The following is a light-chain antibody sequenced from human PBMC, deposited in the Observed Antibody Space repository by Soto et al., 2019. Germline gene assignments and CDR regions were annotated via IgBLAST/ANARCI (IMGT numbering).Light chain of an antibody. V-gene: IGKV3-15*01. CDR2: GAS. CDR1: QSVSSN. J-gene: IGKJ1*01. Sequence: EIVMTQSLATLSVSPGERATLSCRASQSVSSNLAWYQQKPGQAPRLLIYGASTRATGIPARFSGSGSGTEFTLTISSLQSEDFAVYYCQQYNNGWTFGQGTKVEIK. CDR3: QQYNNGWT.